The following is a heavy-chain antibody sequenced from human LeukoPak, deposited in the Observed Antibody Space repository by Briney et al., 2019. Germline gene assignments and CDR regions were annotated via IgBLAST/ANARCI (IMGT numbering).Heavy chain of an antibody. Sequence: SETLSLTCAVYGGSFSGYYWSWIRQPPGKGLGWIGEINHSGSTNYNPSLKSRVTISVDTSKNQFSLKLSSVTAADTAVYYCARETLAPVLDYWGQGTLVTVSS. V-gene: IGHV4-34*01. CDR3: ARETLAPVLDY. CDR2: INHSGST. D-gene: IGHD2-2*01. CDR1: GGSFSGYY. J-gene: IGHJ4*02.